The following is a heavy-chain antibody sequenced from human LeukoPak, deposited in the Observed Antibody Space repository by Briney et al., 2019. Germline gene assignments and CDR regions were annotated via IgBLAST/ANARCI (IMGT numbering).Heavy chain of an antibody. Sequence: GGSLRPSCEASGFTFSSYAMSWVRQAPGKGLEWVSSISGSGGSTFYADSVKGRFTISRDNSKNTLYLQMNSLRAEDTAVYYCATGMENYDSSGYYSYFQYWGQGTLVTVSS. D-gene: IGHD3-22*01. CDR3: ATGMENYDSSGYYSYFQY. CDR2: ISGSGGST. V-gene: IGHV3-23*01. CDR1: GFTFSSYA. J-gene: IGHJ1*01.